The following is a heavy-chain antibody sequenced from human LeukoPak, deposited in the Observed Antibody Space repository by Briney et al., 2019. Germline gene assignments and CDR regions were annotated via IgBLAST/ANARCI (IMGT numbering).Heavy chain of an antibody. CDR1: GFTFSSYS. V-gene: IGHV3-21*01. Sequence: PGGSLRLSCAASGFTFSSYSMNWVRQAPGKGLEWVSSISSSSSYIYYADSVKGRFTISRDNAKNSLYLQMNSLRAEDTAVYYCARVSTAVAGGDYWGQGTPVTVSS. D-gene: IGHD6-19*01. J-gene: IGHJ4*02. CDR3: ARVSTAVAGGDY. CDR2: ISSSSSYI.